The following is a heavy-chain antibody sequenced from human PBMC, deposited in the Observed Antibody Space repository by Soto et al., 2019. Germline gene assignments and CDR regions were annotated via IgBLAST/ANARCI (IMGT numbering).Heavy chain of an antibody. D-gene: IGHD1-20*01. CDR1: GFTFSNAW. CDR2: IKSKTDGGTT. V-gene: IGHV3-15*07. CDR3: TTDSYITVVINRYDY. J-gene: IGHJ4*01. Sequence: PGGSLRLSCAASGFTFSNAWINWVRQAPGKGLEWVGRIKSKTDGGTTDFAASVKGRFAISRDDSKNMVYLQMNSLKTEDTAVYYCTTDSYITVVINRYDYWSHGTLVTVSS.